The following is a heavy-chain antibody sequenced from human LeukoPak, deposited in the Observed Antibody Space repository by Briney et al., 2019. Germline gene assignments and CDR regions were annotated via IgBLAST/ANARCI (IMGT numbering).Heavy chain of an antibody. D-gene: IGHD4-17*01. V-gene: IGHV4-34*01. J-gene: IGHJ5*02. CDR1: GGSFSGYY. CDR2: INHSGST. CDR3: GRGPHYGWRNWFDP. Sequence: SETLSLTCAVYGGSFSGYYWSWIGQPPGKGREGMGEINHSGSTNYNPSLKSRVTISVDTSKNQFSLKLSSVTAADTAVYYCGRGPHYGWRNWFDPWGQGTLVTVSS.